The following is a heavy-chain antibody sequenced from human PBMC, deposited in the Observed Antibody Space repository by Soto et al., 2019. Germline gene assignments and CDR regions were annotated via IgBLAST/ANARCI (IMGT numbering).Heavy chain of an antibody. D-gene: IGHD3-3*01. CDR3: TTDSRGVGECILFRRKWGLIDY. CDR2: IKSKADGGTT. V-gene: IGHV3-15*01. Sequence: EVQLVESGGGLVKPGGPLSLSCAASGFTFSQAWMTWFRQAPGKGLEWVGRIKSKADGGTTDYAAPVKGRFTISRDDSKNTLYLQMNSLKVEDTAVYYCTTDSRGVGECILFRRKWGLIDYWGQGTLVTVSS. CDR1: GFTFSQAW. J-gene: IGHJ4*02.